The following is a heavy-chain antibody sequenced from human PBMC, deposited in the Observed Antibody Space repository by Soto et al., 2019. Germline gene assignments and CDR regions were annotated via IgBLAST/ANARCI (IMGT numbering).Heavy chain of an antibody. J-gene: IGHJ4*02. V-gene: IGHV1-18*04. Sequence: ASVKVSCKASGYTSTSYGISWVRQAPGQGLEWMGWISAYNGNTNYAQKLQGRVTMTTDTSTSTAYMELRSLRSDGTAVYYCARAYYYGSGSYSKDFDYWGQGTLVTVSS. CDR1: GYTSTSYG. CDR3: ARAYYYGSGSYSKDFDY. D-gene: IGHD3-10*01. CDR2: ISAYNGNT.